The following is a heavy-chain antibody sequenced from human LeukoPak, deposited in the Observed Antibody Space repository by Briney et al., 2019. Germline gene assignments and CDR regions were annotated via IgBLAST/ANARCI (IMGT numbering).Heavy chain of an antibody. CDR3: ARLLDYDNSGDPDTFDI. CDR2: INYNGRT. CDR1: GGSISSYY. J-gene: IGHJ3*02. Sequence: SESLSLTCAGSGGSISSYYWSWVRQSPGKRLEWIASINYNGRTNFNPSLQSRVTISLDTSNSHFSLQLRPVTPAASAVYYCARLLDYDNSGDPDTFDIWGQGTMVTVSS. D-gene: IGHD3-22*01. V-gene: IGHV4-59*13.